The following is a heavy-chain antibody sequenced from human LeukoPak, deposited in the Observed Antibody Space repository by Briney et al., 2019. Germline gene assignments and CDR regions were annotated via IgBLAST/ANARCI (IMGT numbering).Heavy chain of an antibody. D-gene: IGHD6-19*01. Sequence: PGGSLRLSCAASGLTFSSYGMHWVRQAPGKGLEWVAFIRYDGSNKYYVDSVKGRFTISRDNSKNTLYLQMNSLRAEDTAVYYCAKDPGSSGWFLDYWGQGTLVTVSS. J-gene: IGHJ4*02. CDR3: AKDPGSSGWFLDY. CDR2: IRYDGSNK. V-gene: IGHV3-30*02. CDR1: GLTFSSYG.